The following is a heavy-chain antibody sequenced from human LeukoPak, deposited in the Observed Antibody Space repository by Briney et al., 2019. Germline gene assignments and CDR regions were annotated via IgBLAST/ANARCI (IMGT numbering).Heavy chain of an antibody. CDR3: ARHDGGLVGAVDY. V-gene: IGHV4-31*03. D-gene: IGHD1-26*01. CDR2: IYYSGST. CDR1: GGSISSGGYY. J-gene: IGHJ4*02. Sequence: SETLSLTCTVSGGSISSGGYYWSWIRQHPGKGLEWIGYIYYSGSTYYNPSLKSRVTISVDTSKNQFSLKLSSVTAADTAVYYCARHDGGLVGAVDYWGQGTLVTVSS.